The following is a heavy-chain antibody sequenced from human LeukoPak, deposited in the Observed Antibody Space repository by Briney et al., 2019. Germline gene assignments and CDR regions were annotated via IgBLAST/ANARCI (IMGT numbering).Heavy chain of an antibody. CDR1: GFTFSSYD. J-gene: IGHJ3*02. CDR3: ARETGIHAFDI. CDR2: IGTAGDT. V-gene: IGHV3-13*01. D-gene: IGHD1-1*01. Sequence: GGSLRLSCAASGFTFSSYDMHWVRQATGKGLEWVSAIGTAGDTYYPGSVKGLFTISRENAKNSLYLQMNSLRAGDTAVYYCARETGIHAFDIWGQGTMVTVSS.